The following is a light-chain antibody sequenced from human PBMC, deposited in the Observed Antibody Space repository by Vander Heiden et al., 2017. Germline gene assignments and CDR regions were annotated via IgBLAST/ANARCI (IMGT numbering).Light chain of an antibody. V-gene: IGKV4-1*01. CDR1: QSVLYSSNHKNY. CDR3: QQYYSTPWT. CDR2: WAS. J-gene: IGKJ1*01. Sequence: DIVMTQSPDSLAVSLFERATINCKSSQSVLYSSNHKNYVAWYQQKPGQPPKLLIYWASTRESGVPDRFSGSGSGTDFTLTISSLQAEDVAVYYCQQYYSTPWTFGQGTKVEIK.